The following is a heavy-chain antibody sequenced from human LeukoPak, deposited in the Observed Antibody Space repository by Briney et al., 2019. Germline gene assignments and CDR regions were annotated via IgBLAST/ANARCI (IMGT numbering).Heavy chain of an antibody. CDR1: GGSISNYF. V-gene: IGHV4-59*04. D-gene: IGHD5-24*01. CDR2: IHYSGTT. Sequence: PSETLSLTCTVSGGSISNYFWSWLRQPPGKGLEWVGSIHYSGTTYSNPSLKSRVSISADSSKNQLSLKLRSVTAADTAVYYCAIEFGSGYNYYYWGQGTLVTVSS. J-gene: IGHJ4*02. CDR3: AIEFGSGYNYYY.